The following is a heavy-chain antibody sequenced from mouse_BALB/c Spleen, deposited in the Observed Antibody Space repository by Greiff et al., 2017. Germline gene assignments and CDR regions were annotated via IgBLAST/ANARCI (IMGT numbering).Heavy chain of an antibody. J-gene: IGHJ4*01. Sequence: QVQLQQPGAELVKPGASVKLSCKASGYTFTSYWMHWVKQRPGQGLEWIGEIDPSDSYTNYNQKFKGKATLTVDKSSSTAYMELRSLTSEDSAVYYCAREEIYYDYLYAMDYWGQGTSVTVSS. CDR3: AREEIYYDYLYAMDY. CDR1: GYTFTSYW. CDR2: IDPSDSYT. D-gene: IGHD2-4*01. V-gene: IGHV1-69*02.